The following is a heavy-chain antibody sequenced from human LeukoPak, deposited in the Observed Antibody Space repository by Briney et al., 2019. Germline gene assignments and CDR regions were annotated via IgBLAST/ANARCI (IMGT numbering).Heavy chain of an antibody. J-gene: IGHJ4*02. CDR3: AQGGRAVSGPTDY. Sequence: PGRSLRLSRAASGFTFSRYAMHWVRQAPGKGLEWVAVISYDGSNKYYADSVKGRFTISRDNSKNTLYLQMNSLRAEDTAVYYCAQGGRAVSGPTDYWGQGTLVTVSS. V-gene: IGHV3-30*04. D-gene: IGHD5-12*01. CDR2: ISYDGSNK. CDR1: GFTFSRYA.